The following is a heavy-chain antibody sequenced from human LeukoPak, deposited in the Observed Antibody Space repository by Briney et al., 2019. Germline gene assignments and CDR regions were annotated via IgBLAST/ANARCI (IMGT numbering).Heavy chain of an antibody. D-gene: IGHD5-24*01. CDR2: IRSSSSTI. CDR1: GFTFSGYS. Sequence: GGSLRLSCAASGFTFSGYSMNWVRRAPGKGLEWVSYIRSSSSTIYYADSVEGRFTISRDNARNSLYLQMNSLRDEDTAVYYCTRGRGDGYNYFDYWGQGTLVTVSS. CDR3: TRGRGDGYNYFDY. J-gene: IGHJ4*02. V-gene: IGHV3-48*02.